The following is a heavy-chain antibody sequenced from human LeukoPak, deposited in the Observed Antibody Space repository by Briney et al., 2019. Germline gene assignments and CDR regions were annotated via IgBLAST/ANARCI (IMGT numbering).Heavy chain of an antibody. J-gene: IGHJ5*02. CDR1: GDSVSSNSAA. V-gene: IGHV6-1*01. D-gene: IGHD3-22*01. Sequence: SQTLSLTCAISGDSVSSNSAAWSWIRQSPSRGLEWMGRTYYRSKWYNDYAVSVKSRITINPDTSKDQFSLQLNSVTPEDTAVYYCAGAYYDSSGYWTWGQGTLVTVSS. CDR2: TYYRSKWYN. CDR3: AGAYYDSSGYWT.